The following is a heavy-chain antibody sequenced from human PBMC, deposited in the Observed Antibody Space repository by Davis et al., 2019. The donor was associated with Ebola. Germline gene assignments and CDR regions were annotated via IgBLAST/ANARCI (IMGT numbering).Heavy chain of an antibody. D-gene: IGHD3-16*02. V-gene: IGHV3-23*01. CDR1: GFTFSSYV. Sequence: GESLKISCVASGFTFSSYVMGWVRQAPGKGLEWVSRIGGSGDTADYGDSVRGRFTISRDNSKNTLYLQMISLRAEDTATYYCAREIKRAEQGSFFENWGQGTLVTVSS. CDR3: AREIKRAEQGSFFEN. CDR2: IGGSGDTA. J-gene: IGHJ4*02.